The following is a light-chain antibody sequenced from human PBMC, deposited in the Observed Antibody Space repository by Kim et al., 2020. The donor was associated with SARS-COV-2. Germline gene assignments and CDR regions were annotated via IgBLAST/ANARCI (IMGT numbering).Light chain of an antibody. V-gene: IGKV1-39*01. CDR1: QNIRTY. J-gene: IGKJ4*01. CDR2: AAF. Sequence: DIQMTQSPSSLSASVGDRVTITCRASQNIRTYLNWYQQKPGKAPKFLIYAAFNLQSGVPSRFSGSGSGTDFTLTISSLQPEDFAIYYCQQSYSTPLTFGGGTKVDIK. CDR3: QQSYSTPLT.